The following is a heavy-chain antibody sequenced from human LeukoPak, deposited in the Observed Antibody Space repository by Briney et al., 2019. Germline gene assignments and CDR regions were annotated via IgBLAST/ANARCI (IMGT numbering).Heavy chain of an antibody. Sequence: GGSLRLSCAASGFNFNNAWLDWVRQAPGKGLEWVANIKQDGSGKYYVDSVKGRFTISRDNAKNSLYLQTNSLRAEDTAVYYCARDLPDYWGQGTLVTVSS. CDR2: IKQDGSGK. D-gene: IGHD5/OR15-5a*01. J-gene: IGHJ4*02. V-gene: IGHV3-7*01. CDR1: GFNFNNAW. CDR3: ARDLPDY.